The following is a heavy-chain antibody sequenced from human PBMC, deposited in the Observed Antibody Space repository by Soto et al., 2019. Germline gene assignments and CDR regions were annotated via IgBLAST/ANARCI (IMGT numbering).Heavy chain of an antibody. V-gene: IGHV4-39*01. Sequence: QLQLQESGPGLVKSSETLSLTCTVSGGSISKSNYFWGWIRQAPVKGLEWIASILYSGTTSYNSSLKSRVAISVDTSKNQFSLELNSVTAADTAVYYCARLGWGNGDSDYWGQGTLVTVSS. D-gene: IGHD2-21*01. CDR2: ILYSGTT. CDR3: ARLGWGNGDSDY. CDR1: GGSISKSNYF. J-gene: IGHJ4*02.